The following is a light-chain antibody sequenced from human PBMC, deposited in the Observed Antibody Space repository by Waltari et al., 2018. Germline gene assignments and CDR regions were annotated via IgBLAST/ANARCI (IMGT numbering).Light chain of an antibody. J-gene: IGKJ1*01. V-gene: IGKV3-20*01. Sequence: EIVLTQSPGTLSLSPGERATLSCRASQSVTNNYLAWYQHKRGQAPRALIYGASSRASGVPDRFSGSGSGTGFTLTISRLEPEDFAVYYCQQYGTSLSTFGQGTRVEIK. CDR2: GAS. CDR1: QSVTNNY. CDR3: QQYGTSLST.